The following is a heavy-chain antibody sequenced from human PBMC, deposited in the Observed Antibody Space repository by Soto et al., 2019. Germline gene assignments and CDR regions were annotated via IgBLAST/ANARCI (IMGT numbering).Heavy chain of an antibody. V-gene: IGHV1-46*01. J-gene: IGHJ6*02. D-gene: IGHD1-7*01. CDR2: INPSGGST. CDR3: ARGGGWNYYYYYGMDV. CDR1: GYTFTSYY. Sequence: ASVKVSCKASGYTFTSYYMHWVRQAPGQGLEWMGIINPSGGSTSYAQKFQGRVIMTRDTSTSTVYMELSSLRSEGTAVYYCARGGGWNYYYYYGMDVWGQGTTVTVSS.